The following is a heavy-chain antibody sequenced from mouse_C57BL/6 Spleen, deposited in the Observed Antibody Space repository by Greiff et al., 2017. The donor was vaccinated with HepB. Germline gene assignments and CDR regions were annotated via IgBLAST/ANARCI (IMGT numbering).Heavy chain of an antibody. D-gene: IGHD3-3*01. V-gene: IGHV1-85*01. J-gene: IGHJ2*01. CDR3: ARGEGDDYFDY. CDR1: GYTFTSYD. Sequence: QVQLKESGPELVKPGASVKLSCKASGYTFTSYDINWVKQRPGQGLEWIGWIYPRDGSTKYNEKFKGKATLTVDTSSSTAYMELHSLTSADSAVYFCARGEGDDYFDYWGQGTTLTVSS. CDR2: IYPRDGST.